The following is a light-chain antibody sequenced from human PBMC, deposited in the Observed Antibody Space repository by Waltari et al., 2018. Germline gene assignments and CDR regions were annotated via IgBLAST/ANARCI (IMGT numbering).Light chain of an antibody. J-gene: IGKJ1*01. CDR1: QSLSNW. Sequence: DIQMTQSPSTLSASVGDRVTITCRASQSLSNWLAWSQLKPGKAPKVLIYKASTLESGVPSRFSGSGSGTEFTLTISSLQPDDFATYYCQQYRNLWTFGQGTKVEIK. CDR2: KAS. CDR3: QQYRNLWT. V-gene: IGKV1-5*03.